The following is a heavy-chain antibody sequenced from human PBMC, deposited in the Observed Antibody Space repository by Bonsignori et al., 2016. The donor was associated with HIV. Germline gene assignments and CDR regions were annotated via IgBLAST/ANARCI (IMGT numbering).Heavy chain of an antibody. Sequence: GGSLRLSCAASGFTFDDYTMHWVRQAPGKGLEWVSLISWDGGSTYYADSVKGRFTISRDNSKNSLYLQMNSLRTEDTALYYCAGSGFRGNYFDYWGQGTLVTVSS. CDR3: AGSGFRGNYFDY. J-gene: IGHJ4*02. CDR1: GFTFDDYT. V-gene: IGHV3-43*01. D-gene: IGHD3-3*01. CDR2: ISWDGGST.